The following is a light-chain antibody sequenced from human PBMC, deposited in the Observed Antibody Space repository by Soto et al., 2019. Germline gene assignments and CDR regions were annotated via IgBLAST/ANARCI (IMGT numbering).Light chain of an antibody. CDR2: WAS. V-gene: IGKV4-1*01. CDR1: QSVVKSSGNENF. Sequence: DSVITHSPSSLVVSLXERATINFKSSQSVVKSSGNENFLAWYQQXPGQPPXLXXNWASTPEYVVPDRFSGGGSGTDFTLTISSRQAEDVAVYYCQQYYRSPLTFGQGTKVDIK. J-gene: IGKJ1*01. CDR3: QQYYRSPLT.